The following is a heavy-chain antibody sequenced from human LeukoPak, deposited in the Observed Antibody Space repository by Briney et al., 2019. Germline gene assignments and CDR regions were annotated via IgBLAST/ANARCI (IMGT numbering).Heavy chain of an antibody. D-gene: IGHD6-13*01. J-gene: IGHJ5*02. CDR3: AREGRSLSSWYDNNWFDP. V-gene: IGHV1-69*06. CDR1: GGTFSSYA. CDR2: IIPIFGTA. Sequence: SVKVSCKASGGTFSSYAISWVRQAPGQGLEWMGGIIPIFGTANYAQKFQGRVTITADKSTSAAYMELSSLRSEDTAVYYCAREGRSLSSWYDNNWFDPWGQGTLVTVSS.